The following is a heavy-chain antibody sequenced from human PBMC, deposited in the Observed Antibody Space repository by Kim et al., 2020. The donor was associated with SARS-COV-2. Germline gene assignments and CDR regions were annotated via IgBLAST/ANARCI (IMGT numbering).Heavy chain of an antibody. D-gene: IGHD5-12*01. V-gene: IGHV4-61*01. J-gene: IGHJ4*02. CDR2: ISYKGNT. CDR1: GGSVTSASYY. Sequence: SETLSLTCTVSGGSVTSASYYWSWIRQPPGKGLEWIGYISYKGNTIYNPSLNSRVTISADTSMNQFSLKLTSVTAADRAVYFCARVREWGGSDHKFDHWGRGTLVTVSS. CDR3: ARVREWGGSDHKFDH.